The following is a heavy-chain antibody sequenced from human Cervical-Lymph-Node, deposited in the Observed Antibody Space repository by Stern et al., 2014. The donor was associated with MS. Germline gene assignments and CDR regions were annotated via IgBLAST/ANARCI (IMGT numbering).Heavy chain of an antibody. V-gene: IGHV5-51*01. CDR1: GYTFTTYW. D-gene: IGHD3-22*01. J-gene: IGHJ4*01. CDR2: IHPGDSDT. CDR3: ARRGAYYYDSSGYDLTLDY. Sequence: EVQLVESGAEVKKPGESLKISCKGFGYTFTTYWIGWVRQMPGKGLEWMGIIHPGDSDTRYGPSFQGQVTISADKSISTAYLQWSSLKASDTAMYYCARRGAYYYDSSGYDLTLDYWGHGTLVTVSS.